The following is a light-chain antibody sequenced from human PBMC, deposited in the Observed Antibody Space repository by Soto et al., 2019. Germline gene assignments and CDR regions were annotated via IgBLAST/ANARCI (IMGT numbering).Light chain of an antibody. V-gene: IGKV1-5*03. Sequence: DIQMTQSPSTLSASVGDRVIITCRASQSIGGWLAWYQQKSGKVPKLLIYKASNLASGVPSRFSGSGSGTEFTLTISTLQPDDFASYYCQQYASYSVFTFGPGTKVDIK. J-gene: IGKJ3*01. CDR2: KAS. CDR1: QSIGGW. CDR3: QQYASYSVFT.